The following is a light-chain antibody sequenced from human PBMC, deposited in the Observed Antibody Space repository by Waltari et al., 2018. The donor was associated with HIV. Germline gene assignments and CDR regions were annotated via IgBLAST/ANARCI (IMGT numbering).Light chain of an antibody. CDR1: SPNIGRNY. CDR2: TNN. J-gene: IGLJ1*01. V-gene: IGLV1-47*01. Sequence: QSVLTQPPSASGTPGQRVTIPCSGSSPNIGRNYVYWYPQTPGTAPKLLIYTNNQRPSGVPDRFSGSKSGTSASLAISGLRSEDEADYYCAAWNDRLSGYVFGTGTKVTV. CDR3: AAWNDRLSGYV.